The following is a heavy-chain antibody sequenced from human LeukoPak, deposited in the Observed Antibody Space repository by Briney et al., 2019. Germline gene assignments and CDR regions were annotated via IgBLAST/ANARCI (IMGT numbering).Heavy chain of an antibody. Sequence: ASVKVSCKASGYTFTSYDINWVRQATGQGLEWMGWMNPNSGNTGYAQKFQGRVTMTRNTSISTAYMELSSLRSEDTAVYYCARVASTRAYYSYYYYMDVWGKGTTVTVSS. CDR1: GYTFTSYD. CDR2: MNPNSGNT. J-gene: IGHJ6*03. V-gene: IGHV1-8*01. CDR3: ARVASTRAYYSYYYYMDV. D-gene: IGHD2-2*01.